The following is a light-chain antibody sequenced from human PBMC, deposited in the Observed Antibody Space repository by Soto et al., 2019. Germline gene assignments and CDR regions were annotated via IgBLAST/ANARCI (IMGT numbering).Light chain of an antibody. Sequence: DMQLTQSPCTLSSSVWGTVTGSVLGRQSVSSWLAWYQQKPGQAPKLLIYKASSLKSGVPSRFSGSGSGTEFTLTISRLQPDDFATYYCQHYSSYSEAFGQGTKVDIK. V-gene: IGKV1-5*03. J-gene: IGKJ1*01. CDR1: QSVSSW. CDR3: QHYSSYSEA. CDR2: KAS.